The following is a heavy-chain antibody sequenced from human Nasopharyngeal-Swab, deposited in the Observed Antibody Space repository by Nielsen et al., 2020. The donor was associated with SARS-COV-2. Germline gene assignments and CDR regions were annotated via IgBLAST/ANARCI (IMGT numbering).Heavy chain of an antibody. CDR2: ITWNSGV. V-gene: IGHV3-9*01. J-gene: IGHJ4*02. CDR1: GFTYDDYA. CDR3: TKGRADYSNPSFDN. D-gene: IGHD4-11*01. Sequence: SLKISCVASGFTYDDYAMHWVRQAPGKGLEWVSGITWNSGVAYTDSVKGRFTISRDNARNSLYLQMNSLRTEDTAFYYCTKGRADYSNPSFDNWGQGVLVTVSS.